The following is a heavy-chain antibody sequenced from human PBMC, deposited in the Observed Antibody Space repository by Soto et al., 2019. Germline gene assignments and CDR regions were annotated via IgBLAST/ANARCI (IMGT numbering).Heavy chain of an antibody. CDR2: IHYSGST. V-gene: IGHV4-59*08. J-gene: IGHJ5*02. Sequence: QVQLRESGPGLVQTSETRSLTCTVSGGSITGYYWSWIRQPPGKGPEWIGNIHYSGSTNYNPSLKSRVTISVDTSKNQFSLRLSSVTAAETAVYYCARHSYYSNPLRFDPWGQGTLVTVSS. CDR3: ARHSYYSNPLRFDP. CDR1: GGSITGYY. D-gene: IGHD4-4*01.